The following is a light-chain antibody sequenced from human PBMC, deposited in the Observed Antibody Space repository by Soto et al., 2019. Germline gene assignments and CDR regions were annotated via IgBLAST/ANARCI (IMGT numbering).Light chain of an antibody. CDR3: QQWYMGWT. J-gene: IGKJ1*01. CDR1: QSIGRF. CDR2: DAS. Sequence: DIQMSQSPSTLSASLGDRVTIXXRASQSIGRFLAWYQHQPGKAPQILIYDASTLESGVPSRFSGTGSGTEFSFSITSLQPEDFGTYYCQQWYMGWTFGQGTKVDIK. V-gene: IGKV1-5*01.